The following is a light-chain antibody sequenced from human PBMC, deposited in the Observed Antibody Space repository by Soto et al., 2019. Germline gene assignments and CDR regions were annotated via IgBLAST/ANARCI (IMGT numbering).Light chain of an antibody. CDR2: GAA. J-gene: IGKJ3*01. Sequence: EIVMTQSPATLSVSPGERATLSCRASQSVFSSLAWYQQKPGQAPRLLIYGAATRATGIPARFSGSGSGTEFTLTISSLQSDDIAVYYCQQYNNWPPFTFGPGTKVDIK. V-gene: IGKV3-15*01. CDR1: QSVFSS. CDR3: QQYNNWPPFT.